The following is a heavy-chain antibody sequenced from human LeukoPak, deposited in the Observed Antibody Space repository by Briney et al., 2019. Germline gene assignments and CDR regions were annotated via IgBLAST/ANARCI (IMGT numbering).Heavy chain of an antibody. V-gene: IGHV3-30*18. J-gene: IGHJ4*02. D-gene: IGHD3-22*01. CDR2: ISYDGSNK. Sequence: PGGSLRLSCTASGFTFSSYGMHWVRQAPGKGLEWVAVISYDGSNKYYADSVKGRFTISRDNSKNTLYLQMNSLRAEATAVYYCAKGIRGYYDSSGQPWGQGTLVTVSS. CDR1: GFTFSSYG. CDR3: AKGIRGYYDSSGQP.